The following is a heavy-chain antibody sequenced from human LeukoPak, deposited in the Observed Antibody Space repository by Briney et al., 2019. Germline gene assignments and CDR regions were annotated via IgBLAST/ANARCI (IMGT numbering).Heavy chain of an antibody. J-gene: IGHJ4*02. CDR1: GFTISSYA. CDR2: ISGSGGST. D-gene: IGHD5-24*01. V-gene: IGHV3-23*01. CDR3: ARERDGRFFDY. Sequence: PGGSLRLSCAASGFTISSYAMSWVRQAPGKGLEWVLAISGSGGSTYYADPVKGRSTISRNNAKNSLHLQMNTLRAEDTAVYYFARERDGRFFDYWGQGTLVTVSS.